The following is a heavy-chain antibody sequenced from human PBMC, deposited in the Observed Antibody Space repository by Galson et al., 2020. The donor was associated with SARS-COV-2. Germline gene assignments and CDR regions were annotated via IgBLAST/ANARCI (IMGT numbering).Heavy chain of an antibody. Sequence: SGPTLVKPTQTLTLTCTFSGFSLSTSGVGVGWIRQPPGKALEWLALIYWDDDKRYSPSLKSRLTITKDTSKNQVVLTMTNMDPVDTATYYCVHRPLPHLGLTPWGQGTLVTVSS. CDR3: VHRPLPHLGLTP. D-gene: IGHD3-16*01. V-gene: IGHV2-5*02. CDR1: GFSLSTSGVG. J-gene: IGHJ5*02. CDR2: IYWDDDK.